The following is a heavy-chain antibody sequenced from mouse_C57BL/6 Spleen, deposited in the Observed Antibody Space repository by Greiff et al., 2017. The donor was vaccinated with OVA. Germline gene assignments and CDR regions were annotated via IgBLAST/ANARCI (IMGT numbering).Heavy chain of an antibody. Sequence: EVKVEESGEGLVKPGGSLKLSCAASGFTFSSYAMSWVRQTPEKRLEWVAYISSGGDYIYYADTVKGRFTISRDNARNTLYLQMSSLKSEDTAMYYCTRVLTTVVAPYYYAMDYWGQGTSVTVSS. CDR1: GFTFSSYA. CDR3: TRVLTTVVAPYYYAMDY. D-gene: IGHD1-1*01. CDR2: ISSGGDYI. V-gene: IGHV5-9-1*02. J-gene: IGHJ4*01.